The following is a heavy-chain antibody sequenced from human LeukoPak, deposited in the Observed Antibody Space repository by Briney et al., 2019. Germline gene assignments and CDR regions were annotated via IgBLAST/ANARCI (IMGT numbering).Heavy chain of an antibody. J-gene: IGHJ4*02. CDR3: ASRQPESALYYYDSSGQLDY. D-gene: IGHD3-22*01. V-gene: IGHV4-39*07. CDR1: GRSISSSSYY. Sequence: SETLSLTCTVSGRSISSSSYYWGWIRQPPGKGLEWIVSIYYSGSTFYNPYLKSRVTISVDTSKNQFSLKLSSVTAADTAVYYCASRQPESALYYYDSSGQLDYWGQGTLVTVSS. CDR2: IYYSGST.